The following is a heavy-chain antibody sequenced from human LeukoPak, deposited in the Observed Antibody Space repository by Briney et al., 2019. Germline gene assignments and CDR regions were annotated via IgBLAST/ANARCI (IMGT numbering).Heavy chain of an antibody. Sequence: SETLSLTCTVSGGSISSGGYYWGWIRQPPGKGLEWIGSIYYSGSTYYNPSLKSRVTISVDTSKNQFSLKLSSVTAADTAVYYCARHGVGTTTTLFDYWGQGTLVTVSS. V-gene: IGHV4-39*01. CDR3: ARHGVGTTTTLFDY. J-gene: IGHJ4*02. CDR2: IYYSGST. D-gene: IGHD1-26*01. CDR1: GGSISSGGYY.